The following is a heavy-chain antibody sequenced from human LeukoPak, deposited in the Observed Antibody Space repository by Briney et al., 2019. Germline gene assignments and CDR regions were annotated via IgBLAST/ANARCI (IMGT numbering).Heavy chain of an antibody. Sequence: SETLSLTCTVSGDSMSDYFWTWIRQPPGKGLEWIGYAADSGSTNYNPSLKSRVTISVDTTKNQLSLRLRSVTAADTAVYYCARLIMSSLYYYYMDVWGKGTTVTVSS. CDR2: AADSGST. CDR1: GDSMSDYF. V-gene: IGHV4-59*01. J-gene: IGHJ6*03. CDR3: ARLIMSSLYYYYMDV. D-gene: IGHD3-10*01.